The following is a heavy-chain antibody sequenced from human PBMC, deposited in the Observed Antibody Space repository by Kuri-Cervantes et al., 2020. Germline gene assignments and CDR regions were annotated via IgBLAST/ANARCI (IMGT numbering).Heavy chain of an antibody. Sequence: SQTLSLTCAVYGGSFSGYYWSWIRQPPGKGLEWIGEINHSGSPNYNPSLKSRVTISVDTSKNQFSLKLSSVTAADTAVYYCARVTGGSGYYRPNRYFQHWGQGTLVTVSS. CDR2: INHSGSP. CDR3: ARVTGGSGYYRPNRYFQH. J-gene: IGHJ1*01. V-gene: IGHV4-34*01. D-gene: IGHD3-22*01. CDR1: GGSFSGYY.